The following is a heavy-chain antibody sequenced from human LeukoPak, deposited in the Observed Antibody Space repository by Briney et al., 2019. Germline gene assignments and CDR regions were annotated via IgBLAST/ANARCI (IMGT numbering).Heavy chain of an antibody. V-gene: IGHV4-59*08. CDR2: IYYTGGT. J-gene: IGHJ4*02. CDR1: GDSISSYY. Sequence: SETLSLTCTVSGDSISSYYWSWIRQPPGKGLEWIGYIYYTGGTNYNPSLKSRVTISVDTSKNQFSLKLSSVTAADTAVYYCAINHYNGNYLYYFDYWGQGTLVTVSS. CDR3: AINHYNGNYLYYFDY. D-gene: IGHD1-26*01.